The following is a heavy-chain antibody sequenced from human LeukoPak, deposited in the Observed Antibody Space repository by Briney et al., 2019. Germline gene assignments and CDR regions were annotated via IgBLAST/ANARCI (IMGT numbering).Heavy chain of an antibody. CDR3: PRGVYYGSGSLSLDF. J-gene: IGHJ4*02. D-gene: IGHD3-10*01. CDR2: IFYSGTT. CDR1: GGSISSGAYY. V-gene: IGHV4-31*03. Sequence: TSSETLSLTCSVSGGSISSGAYYWSWIRQHPGEGLEWIGYIFYSGTTYQNPSLKSRVTMSLDTSKNQFSLKLASVTAADTAVYYCPRGVYYGSGSLSLDFWGQGTLVTVSS.